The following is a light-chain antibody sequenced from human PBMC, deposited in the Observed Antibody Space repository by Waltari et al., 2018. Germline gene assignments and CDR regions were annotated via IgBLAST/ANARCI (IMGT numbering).Light chain of an antibody. Sequence: DIVMTQSPDSLAVSLGERATINCKSHQSVLYSSNNKNYVAWYQQKAGQPPKLLIYWASTRQSGVPDRFSGSGSGTDFTLTISSLQAEDVAVYHCQQYYTKPRTFGQGTKVEIK. CDR1: QSVLYSSNNKNY. J-gene: IGKJ1*01. CDR3: QQYYTKPRT. CDR2: WAS. V-gene: IGKV4-1*01.